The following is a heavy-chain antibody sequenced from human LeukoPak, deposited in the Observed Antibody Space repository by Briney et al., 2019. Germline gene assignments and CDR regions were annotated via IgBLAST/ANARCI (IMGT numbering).Heavy chain of an antibody. V-gene: IGHV3-64*02. CDR1: GFTFSSYA. CDR3: ARGGGRNTTMVWAFDY. CDR2: ISTNGGST. D-gene: IGHD5-18*01. Sequence: GGSLRLSCAASGFTFSSYAMHWVRQAPGKGLEYDSGISTNGGSTCYADSVKGRFTISRDNSKNTLFLQMGSLRAEDMAVYYCARGGGRNTTMVWAFDYWGQGTLVTVSS. J-gene: IGHJ4*02.